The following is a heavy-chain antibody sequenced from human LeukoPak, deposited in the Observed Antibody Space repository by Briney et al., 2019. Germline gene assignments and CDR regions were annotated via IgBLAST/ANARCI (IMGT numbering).Heavy chain of an antibody. CDR3: ASSPLRYYDFWTSAFDI. Sequence: GGSLRLSCAASGFTLSSYSMNWVRQAPGKGLEWVSYISSSSSTIYYADSVKGRFTISRDNAKNSLYLQMNSLRAEDTAVYYCASSPLRYYDFWTSAFDIWGQGTMVTVSS. D-gene: IGHD3-3*01. CDR1: GFTLSSYS. V-gene: IGHV3-48*01. J-gene: IGHJ3*02. CDR2: ISSSSSTI.